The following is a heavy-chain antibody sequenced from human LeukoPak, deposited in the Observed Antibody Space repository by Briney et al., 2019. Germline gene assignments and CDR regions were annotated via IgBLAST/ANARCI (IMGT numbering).Heavy chain of an antibody. CDR1: GGSISSGGYY. CDR2: IYYSGST. D-gene: IGHD2-2*01. CDR3: ARANFLYCSSTTCLFDY. V-gene: IGHV4-31*03. Sequence: SETLSLTCTVSGGSISSGGYYWSWIRQHPGKGLEWIGYIYYSGSTYYNPSLKSRVTISVGTSKNQFSLKLSSVTAADTAVYYCARANFLYCSSTTCLFDYWGQGTLVTVSS. J-gene: IGHJ4*02.